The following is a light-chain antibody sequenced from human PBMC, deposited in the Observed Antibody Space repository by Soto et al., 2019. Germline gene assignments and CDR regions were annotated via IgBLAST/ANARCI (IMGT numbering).Light chain of an antibody. Sequence: EIVLAHSPGTLSLSPGERATLSCRASQSVSSNLAWYQQKPGQAPRLLTYGASTRATGIPARFSGSGSGTDFTLTISSLQPEDFATYYCQQFYNYPITFGQGTRLEI. CDR3: QQFYNYPIT. V-gene: IGKV3-15*01. CDR2: GAS. CDR1: QSVSSN. J-gene: IGKJ5*01.